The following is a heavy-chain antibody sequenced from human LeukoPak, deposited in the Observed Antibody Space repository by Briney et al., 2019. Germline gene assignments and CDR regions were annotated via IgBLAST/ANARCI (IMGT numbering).Heavy chain of an antibody. CDR2: IRSKAYGGTT. D-gene: IGHD2-15*01. CDR1: GFTFGDYA. J-gene: IGHJ6*02. V-gene: IGHV3-49*04. CDR3: TRANREGGFGYYYYGMDV. Sequence: PGGSLRLSCTASGFTFGDYAMSWVRQAPGKGLEWVGFIRSKAYGGTTEYAASVKGRFTISRDDSKSIAYLQMNSLKTEDTAVYYCTRANREGGFGYYYYGMDVWGQGTLVTVSS.